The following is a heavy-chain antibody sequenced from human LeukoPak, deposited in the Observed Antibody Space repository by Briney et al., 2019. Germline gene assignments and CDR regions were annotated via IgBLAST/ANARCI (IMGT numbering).Heavy chain of an antibody. D-gene: IGHD2-15*01. CDR1: GGSISSSSCY. CDR2: IYYSGST. V-gene: IGHV4-39*07. J-gene: IGHJ3*02. Sequence: PSETLSLTCTVSGGSISSSSCYWGWIRQPPGKGLEWIGSIYYSGSTYYNPSLKSRVTMSVDTSKNQFSLKLSSVSAADTAVYYCARRFGYCSGGSCEWGQHAFDIWGQGTIVTVSS. CDR3: ARRFGYCSGGSCEWGQHAFDI.